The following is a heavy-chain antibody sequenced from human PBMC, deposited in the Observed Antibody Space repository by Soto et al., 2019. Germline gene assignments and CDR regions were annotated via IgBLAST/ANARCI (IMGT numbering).Heavy chain of an antibody. D-gene: IGHD2-2*01. CDR1: GFTFTNAW. CDR3: TPDRLSGGYCGSHTNCSGY. V-gene: IGHV3-15*07. J-gene: IGHJ4*02. CDR2: IKSHTDGGTT. Sequence: EVQLVESGGGLVKPGGSIRLSCAASGFTFTNAWMNWVRQAPGKGLEWVGRIKSHTDGGTTDYAAPVKGRFAISREDSRNTVYLQLNSLKTEDTAVYYCTPDRLSGGYCGSHTNCSGYWGQGTLVTVSS.